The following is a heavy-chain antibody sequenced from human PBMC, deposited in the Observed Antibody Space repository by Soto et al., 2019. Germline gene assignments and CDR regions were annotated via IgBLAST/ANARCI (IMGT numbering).Heavy chain of an antibody. Sequence: SANLSLPCAVYGLSFRGYYWSWIGQPPGKGLEWIGEINHSGSTNYNPSLKSRVTISVDTSKNQFSLKLSSVTAADTAVYYCASTWRRHWYFDLWGRGTLVTVSS. CDR1: GLSFRGYY. J-gene: IGHJ2*01. V-gene: IGHV4-34*01. CDR3: ASTWRRHWYFDL. CDR2: INHSGST. D-gene: IGHD3-16*01.